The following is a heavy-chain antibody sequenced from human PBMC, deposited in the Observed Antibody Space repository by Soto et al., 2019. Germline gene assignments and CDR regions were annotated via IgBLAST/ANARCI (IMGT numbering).Heavy chain of an antibody. D-gene: IGHD6-19*01. CDR2: IYHSAST. Sequence: QVQLQESGPGLVKPSGTLSLTCAVSGGSISSSNWWSWVRQPPGKGLERIGGIYHSASTNYNPTLKSSVTISVDKSENQFSLKLRSVTAAHRAVYYCGRSYSSCWQFSIWFGWNFDLWGRGSLVTVSS. CDR3: GRSYSSCWQFSIWFGWNFDL. J-gene: IGHJ2*01. V-gene: IGHV4-4*02. CDR1: GGSISSSNW.